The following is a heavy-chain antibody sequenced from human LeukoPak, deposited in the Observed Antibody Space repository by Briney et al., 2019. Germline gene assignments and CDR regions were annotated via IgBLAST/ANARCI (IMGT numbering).Heavy chain of an antibody. CDR2: INPNSGDT. V-gene: IGHV1-2*06. CDR1: GYTFTGYY. D-gene: IGHD1-26*01. Sequence: ASVKVSCKASGYTFTGYYMHWVRQAPGQGLEWMGRINPNSGDTSHAQRFQDRVTMTRDMSTSTAYMDLSMLTSDETALYYCARQGGSSLNFDYWGQGTLVTVSS. J-gene: IGHJ4*02. CDR3: ARQGGSSLNFDY.